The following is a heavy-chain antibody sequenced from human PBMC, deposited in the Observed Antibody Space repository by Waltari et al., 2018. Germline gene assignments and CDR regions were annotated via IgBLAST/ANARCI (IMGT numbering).Heavy chain of an antibody. CDR3: AREWLVPHTSFDI. D-gene: IGHD6-19*01. J-gene: IGHJ3*02. Sequence: EVQLVESGGGLVQPGRSLRLYCAASGFPFSSYWLSWVRQAPGKGLEWVANIKQDGSEKYYVDSVKGRFTISRDNAKNSLYLQRNSLRAEDTAVYYCAREWLVPHTSFDIWGQGTMVTVSS. CDR2: IKQDGSEK. CDR1: GFPFSSYW. V-gene: IGHV3-7*01.